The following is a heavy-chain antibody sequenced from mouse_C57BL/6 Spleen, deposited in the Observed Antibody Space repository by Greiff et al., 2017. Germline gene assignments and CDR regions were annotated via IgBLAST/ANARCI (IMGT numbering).Heavy chain of an antibody. CDR1: GYAFSSSW. Sequence: VQLQQSGPELVKPGASVKISCKASGYAFSSSWMNWVKQRPGKGLEWIGRIYPGGGDTNYNGKFKGKATLTADTSSSTAYMQLSSLTSEDSAVYFCARTGWYFGVGGTGTTVTVSS. J-gene: IGHJ1*03. CDR2: IYPGGGDT. CDR3: ARTGWYFGV. V-gene: IGHV1-82*01. D-gene: IGHD4-1*01.